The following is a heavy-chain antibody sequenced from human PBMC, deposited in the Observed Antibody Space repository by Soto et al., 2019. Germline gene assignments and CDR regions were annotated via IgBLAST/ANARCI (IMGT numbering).Heavy chain of an antibody. D-gene: IGHD6-13*01. CDR3: AREWRRGLAAADLHP. CDR2: INPNSGGT. V-gene: IGHV1-2*02. J-gene: IGHJ5*02. Sequence: ASVKVSCKASGYTFTGYYMHWVRQAPGQGLEWMGWINPNSGGTNYAQKFQGRVTMTRDTSISTAYMELSRLRSDDTAVYYCAREWRRGLAAADLHPWGQGTLVTVSS. CDR1: GYTFTGYY.